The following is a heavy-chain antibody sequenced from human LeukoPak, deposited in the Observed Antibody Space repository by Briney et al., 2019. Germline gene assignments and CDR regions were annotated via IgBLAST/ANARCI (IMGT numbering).Heavy chain of an antibody. D-gene: IGHD3-3*01. CDR2: IWYDGSNK. CDR3: ARTYYDYWSGPYTFDI. V-gene: IGHV3-33*01. J-gene: IGHJ3*02. CDR1: GFTFSSYG. Sequence: GGSLRLSCAASGFTFSSYGMHWVRQAPGKGLEWVAVIWYDGSNKYYAESVKGRFTISRDNSENTLYLQMNNLRAEDTAVYYCARTYYDYWSGPYTFDIWGQGTMVTVSS.